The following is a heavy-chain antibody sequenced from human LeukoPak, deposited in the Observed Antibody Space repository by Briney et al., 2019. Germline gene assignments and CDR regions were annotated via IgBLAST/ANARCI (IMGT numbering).Heavy chain of an antibody. CDR2: MSAGGVT. D-gene: IGHD6-13*01. V-gene: IGHV3-23*01. CDR1: GFTFSNYA. J-gene: IGHJ4*02. Sequence: GGSLRLSCAASGFTFSNYAMSWVRQAPGKGLEWVSGMSAGGVTYYPDSVKGRFTISRDNSMKTLYLQMNSLRAEDTAVYYCAREGVAAAGPFDYWGQGTLVTVSS. CDR3: AREGVAAAGPFDY.